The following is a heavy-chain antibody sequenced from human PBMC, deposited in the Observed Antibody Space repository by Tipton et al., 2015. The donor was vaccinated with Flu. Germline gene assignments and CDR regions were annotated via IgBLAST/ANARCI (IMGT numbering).Heavy chain of an antibody. V-gene: IGHV3-72*01. CDR3: AKDRYYDYVWGSYRPFDY. Sequence: SLRLSCAASGFTFSDHYMDWVRQAPGKGLEWVGRTRNKANSYTTEYAASVKGRFTISRDNSKNTLYLQMNSLRAEDTAVYYCAKDRYYDYVWGSYRPFDYWGQGTLVTVSS. D-gene: IGHD3-16*02. CDR1: GFTFSDHY. J-gene: IGHJ4*02. CDR2: TRNKANSYTT.